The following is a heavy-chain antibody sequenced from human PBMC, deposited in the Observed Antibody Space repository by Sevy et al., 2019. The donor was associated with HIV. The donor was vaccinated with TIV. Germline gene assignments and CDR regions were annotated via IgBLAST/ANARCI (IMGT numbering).Heavy chain of an antibody. CDR2: IKSKSDGGAT. CDR1: GFTFSDPW. V-gene: IGHV3-15*01. CDR3: ATHPLLSFAMRIVAEGGMDV. Sequence: GGSLRLSCVASGFTFSDPWMSWVRQPPGKGLEWVGRIKSKSDGGATEYAAPVKGRFTISRDDSKNTLYLRMNSLKTDDTAVYYCATHPLLSFAMRIVAEGGMDVWGQGTTATVSS. D-gene: IGHD5-12*01. J-gene: IGHJ6*02.